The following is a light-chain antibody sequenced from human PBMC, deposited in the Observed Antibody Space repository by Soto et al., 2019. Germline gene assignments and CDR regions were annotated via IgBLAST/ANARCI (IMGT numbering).Light chain of an antibody. Sequence: DLPMTQSPSALSASVGDRVTITCQASQDISDVLNWYQQQPGKAPKVLIYDASKLQTGVPSRFSGRGSGKDFTFTISSLQPDDSGTYYCQQFYDLPITFGQGTRLEIK. CDR1: QDISDV. CDR3: QQFYDLPIT. V-gene: IGKV1-33*01. CDR2: DAS. J-gene: IGKJ5*01.